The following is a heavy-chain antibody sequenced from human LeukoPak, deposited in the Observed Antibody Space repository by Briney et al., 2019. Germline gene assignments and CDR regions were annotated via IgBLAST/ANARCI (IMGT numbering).Heavy chain of an antibody. CDR2: IYTSGST. CDR1: GGSISSGSYY. Sequence: SQTLSLTCTVSGGSISSGSYYWRWIRQPAGKGLEWIGRIYTSGSTNYNPSLKSRVTISVDTSKNQFSLKLSSVTAADTAVYYCARETVLLWFGEETPNAFDIWGQGTMVTVSS. J-gene: IGHJ3*02. D-gene: IGHD3-10*01. CDR3: ARETVLLWFGEETPNAFDI. V-gene: IGHV4-61*02.